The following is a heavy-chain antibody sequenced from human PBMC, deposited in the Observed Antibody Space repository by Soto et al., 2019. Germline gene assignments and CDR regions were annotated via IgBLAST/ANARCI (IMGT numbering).Heavy chain of an antibody. CDR2: IYYSGST. J-gene: IGHJ5*02. Sequence: SETLSLTCTVSGGSISSYYWSWIRQPPGKGLEWIGYIYYSGSTNYNPSLKSRVTISVDTSKNQFSLKLSSVTAADTAVYYCARAGTTMVRGVISGWFDPWGQGTMVTV. CDR1: GGSISSYY. CDR3: ARAGTTMVRGVISGWFDP. D-gene: IGHD3-10*01. V-gene: IGHV4-59*01.